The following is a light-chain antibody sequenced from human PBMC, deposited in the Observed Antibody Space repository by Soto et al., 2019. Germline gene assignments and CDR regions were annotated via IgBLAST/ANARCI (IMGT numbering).Light chain of an antibody. Sequence: AIRMTQSPSSFSASTGDRVTITCRASQGISSYLAWYQQKPGKAPKLLIYAASTLQSGVPSRFSGSGSGTDFTLTISCLQSEDFATYYCQHYNSYSEAFGQGTKVE. V-gene: IGKV1-8*01. CDR2: AAS. CDR1: QGISSY. CDR3: QHYNSYSEA. J-gene: IGKJ1*01.